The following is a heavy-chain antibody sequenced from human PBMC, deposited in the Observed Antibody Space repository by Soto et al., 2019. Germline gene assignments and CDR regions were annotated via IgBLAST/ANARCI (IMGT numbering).Heavy chain of an antibody. J-gene: IGHJ6*03. CDR1: GFTFDDYA. Sequence: EVHLVESGGGLVQPGRSLRLSCAASGFTFDDYAMHWVRQAPGKGLEWVSGISWNSNSIDYADSVKGRFTISRDNAKNSLYLQMNSLRAEDTAVYYCAKDRANYYYYYMDVWGKGTTVTVSS. CDR2: ISWNSNSI. V-gene: IGHV3-9*01. CDR3: AKDRANYYYYYMDV.